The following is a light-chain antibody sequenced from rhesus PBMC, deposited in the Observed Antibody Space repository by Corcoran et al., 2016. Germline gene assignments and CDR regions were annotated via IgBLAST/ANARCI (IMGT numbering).Light chain of an antibody. CDR1: QSLLDSEDGNTY. J-gene: IGKJ2*01. CDR3: MQALEFPYS. Sequence: DIVMTQTPLFLPVTPGEPASISCRSSQSLLDSEDGNTYLDWYLQKPGQSPQLLIYEVSNRASGVPDRFSGSGSDTDFTLKISRVEAEDVGVYYCMQALEFPYSFGQGTKVEIK. V-gene: IGKV2-104*02. CDR2: EVS.